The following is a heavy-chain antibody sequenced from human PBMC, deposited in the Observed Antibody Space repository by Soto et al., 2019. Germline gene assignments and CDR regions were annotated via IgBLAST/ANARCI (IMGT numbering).Heavy chain of an antibody. CDR3: VKGEYYYDSSGYYPSDY. D-gene: IGHD3-22*01. Sequence: HPGGSLRLSCSASGFTFSSYAMHWVRQAPGKGLEYVSSISTNGGSTHYADSVKGRFTISRDNSKNTQYLQMSSLRADDTAVYYCVKGEYYYDSSGYYPSDYWGQGTLVTVS. V-gene: IGHV3-64D*06. J-gene: IGHJ4*02. CDR1: GFTFSSYA. CDR2: ISTNGGST.